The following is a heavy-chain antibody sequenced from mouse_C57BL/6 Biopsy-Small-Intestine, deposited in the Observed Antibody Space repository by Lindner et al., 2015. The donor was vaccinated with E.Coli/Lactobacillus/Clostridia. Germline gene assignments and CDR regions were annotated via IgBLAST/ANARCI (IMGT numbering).Heavy chain of an antibody. V-gene: IGHV1-84*01. J-gene: IGHJ4*01. D-gene: IGHD2-12*01. Sequence: VQLQESGPELVKPGASVKISCKASGYTFTEYYISWVKQRPGQGLEWIGWIYPGTGNTKYSENFTDKAALTVDSSSSTVYMQLSSLTSEDSAVYFCARDYKGAMGYWGQGTSVTVSS. CDR1: GYTFTEYY. CDR2: IYPGTGNT. CDR3: ARDYKGAMGY.